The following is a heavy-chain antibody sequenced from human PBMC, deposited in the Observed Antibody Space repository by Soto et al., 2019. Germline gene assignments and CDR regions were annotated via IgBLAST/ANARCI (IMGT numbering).Heavy chain of an antibody. Sequence: EVQLVESGGGLVQPGGSLRLSCAASGFTFSSYWMHWVRQAPGKGLVWVSRINSDGSSTYYADSVKGRFTISRDNAKNTLYLQMNSLRAEDTAVYYCARAGGYDTVTLYYYGLDVWGQGTTVTVSS. J-gene: IGHJ6*02. V-gene: IGHV3-74*01. CDR1: GFTFSSYW. CDR3: ARAGGYDTVTLYYYGLDV. CDR2: INSDGSST. D-gene: IGHD5-12*01.